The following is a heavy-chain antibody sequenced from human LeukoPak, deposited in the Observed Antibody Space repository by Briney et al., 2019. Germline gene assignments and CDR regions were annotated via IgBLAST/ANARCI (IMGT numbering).Heavy chain of an antibody. CDR3: ARANTYYYGSGSFD. CDR2: INHSGST. D-gene: IGHD3-10*01. J-gene: IGHJ4*02. CDR1: GGSFSGYY. Sequence: SETLSLTCAVYGGSFSGYYWSWIRQPPGKGLEWIGEINHSGSTNYNPSLKSRVTISVDTPKNQFSLKLSSVTAADTAVYYCARANTYYYGSGSFDWGQGTLVTVSS. V-gene: IGHV4-34*01.